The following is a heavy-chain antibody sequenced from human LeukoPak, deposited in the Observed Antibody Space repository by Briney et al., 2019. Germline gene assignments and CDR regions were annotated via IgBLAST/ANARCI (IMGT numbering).Heavy chain of an antibody. J-gene: IGHJ3*02. CDR3: ARRFSGVNYGAYDM. CDR2: ISGNGGNT. CDR1: GFTFSSHQ. V-gene: IGHV3-64*01. Sequence: GGSLRLSCAASGFTFSSHQMHWVRQAPGKGPEYVSAISGNGGNTYYANSAKGRFTISRDNSKNTLYLQMGSLRPEDMAVYYCARRFSGVNYGAYDMWGQGTMVTVSS. D-gene: IGHD1-7*01.